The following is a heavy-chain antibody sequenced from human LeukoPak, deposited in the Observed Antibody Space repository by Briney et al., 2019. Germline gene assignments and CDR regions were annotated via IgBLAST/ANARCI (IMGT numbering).Heavy chain of an antibody. CDR1: GFTFSSYS. V-gene: IGHV3-21*01. J-gene: IGHJ6*02. D-gene: IGHD5-12*01. Sequence: GGSLRLSCAASGFTFSSYSMNWVRQAPGKGLEWVSSISSSSSYIYYADSVKGRFTISRDNAKNSPYQQMNSPRAEDTAVYYCARDITVATMGFDYGMDVWGQGATVTVSS. CDR3: ARDITVATMGFDYGMDV. CDR2: ISSSSSYI.